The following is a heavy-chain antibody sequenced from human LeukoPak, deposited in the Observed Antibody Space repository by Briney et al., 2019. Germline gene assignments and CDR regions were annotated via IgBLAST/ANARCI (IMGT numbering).Heavy chain of an antibody. Sequence: SETLSLTCTVSGGSISSYYWSWIRQPPGKGLEWIGYIYYSGSTNYNPSLKSRVTISVDTSKNQCSLKLSSVTAADTAVYYCAREAFYSYDSSGFDYWGQGTLVTVSS. CDR1: GGSISSYY. J-gene: IGHJ4*02. CDR3: AREAFYSYDSSGFDY. CDR2: IYYSGST. D-gene: IGHD3-22*01. V-gene: IGHV4-59*12.